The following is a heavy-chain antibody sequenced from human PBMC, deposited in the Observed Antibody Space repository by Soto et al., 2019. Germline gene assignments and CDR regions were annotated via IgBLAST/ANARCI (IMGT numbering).Heavy chain of an antibody. CDR3: ARVFEYSSSPARGSYYCYGMDV. Sequence: QVQLVQSGAEGKKPGSSVKVSCKASGGTFSSYAISWVRQAPGQGLEWIGGIIPIFGTANYAQKFQGRVTITADESTSTAYMELSGLRSEDTAVYYCARVFEYSSSPARGSYYCYGMDVWGQGTTVTVSS. CDR2: IIPIFGTA. D-gene: IGHD6-6*01. V-gene: IGHV1-69*01. J-gene: IGHJ6*02. CDR1: GGTFSSYA.